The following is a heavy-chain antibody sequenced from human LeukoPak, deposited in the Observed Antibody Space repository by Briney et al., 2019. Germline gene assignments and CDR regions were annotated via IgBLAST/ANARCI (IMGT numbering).Heavy chain of an antibody. Sequence: ASVKVSCRASGYSFTSYGISWVRQAPGQGLEWMGWISGYNGNTKYAQQFQGTVTMTTDTFTSTAYMELRSLRSDDTALYYCARSEKAYCGGVCDNHYMDVWGKGTTVTVSS. V-gene: IGHV1-18*01. CDR2: ISGYNGNT. J-gene: IGHJ6*03. D-gene: IGHD2-21*02. CDR1: GYSFTSYG. CDR3: ARSEKAYCGGVCDNHYMDV.